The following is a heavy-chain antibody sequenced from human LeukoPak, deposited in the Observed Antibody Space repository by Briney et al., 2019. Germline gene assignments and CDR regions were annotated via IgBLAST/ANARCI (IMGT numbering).Heavy chain of an antibody. V-gene: IGHV3-33*01. CDR3: ARDTRSSKTYYDSSGYYPDAFDI. J-gene: IGHJ3*02. D-gene: IGHD3-22*01. Sequence: QTGGSLRLSCAPSGFTFSTFGMHWVRQAPGKGLEWVAVIWYDGTNKFYADSVKGRFTISRDNAKNSLYLQMNTLRDEDTAVYYCARDTRSSKTYYDSSGYYPDAFDIWGQGTMVPVSS. CDR1: GFTFSTFG. CDR2: IWYDGTNK.